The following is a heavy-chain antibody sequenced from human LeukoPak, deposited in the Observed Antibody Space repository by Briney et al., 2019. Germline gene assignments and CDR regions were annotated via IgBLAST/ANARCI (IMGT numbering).Heavy chain of an antibody. J-gene: IGHJ2*01. CDR1: GYTFTSYG. CDR3: ARDTIWGNYGDYWYFDL. D-gene: IGHD4-17*01. CDR2: ISAYNGNT. Sequence: GASVTVSCTASGYTFTSYGISWVRQAPGQGLEWMGWISAYNGNTNYAQKLQGRVTMTTDTSTSTAYMELRSLRSDDTAVYYCARDTIWGNYGDYWYFDLWGRGTLVTVSS. V-gene: IGHV1-18*01.